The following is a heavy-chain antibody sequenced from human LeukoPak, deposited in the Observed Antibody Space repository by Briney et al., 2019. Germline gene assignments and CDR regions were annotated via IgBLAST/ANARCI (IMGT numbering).Heavy chain of an antibody. D-gene: IGHD3-22*01. V-gene: IGHV1-2*02. Sequence: ASVKVSCKASGYSFTGHYMHWVRQAPGQGLEWMGWINPKSGGTNYAQKFQGRVTMTRDTSIGTAYMELNRLRSDDTAVYYCARGSYDSSDFEYFHHWGQGTLVTVSS. CDR3: ARGSYDSSDFEYFHH. CDR2: INPKSGGT. CDR1: GYSFTGHY. J-gene: IGHJ1*01.